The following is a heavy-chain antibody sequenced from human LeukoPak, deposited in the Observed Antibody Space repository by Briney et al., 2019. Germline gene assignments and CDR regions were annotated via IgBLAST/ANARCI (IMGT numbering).Heavy chain of an antibody. CDR2: IIPIFGTA. Sequence: SVKVSCQASGGTFSSYAISWVRQAPGQGLEWMGGIIPIFGTANYAQKFQGRVTITADKSTSTAYMELSSLRSEDTAVYYCASSDSGSYSGVVVAHWGQGTLVTVSS. J-gene: IGHJ5*02. CDR3: ASSDSGSYSGVVVAH. D-gene: IGHD3-10*01. CDR1: GGTFSSYA. V-gene: IGHV1-69*06.